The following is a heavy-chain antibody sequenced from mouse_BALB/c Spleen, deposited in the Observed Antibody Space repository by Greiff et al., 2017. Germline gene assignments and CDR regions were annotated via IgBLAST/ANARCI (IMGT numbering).Heavy chain of an antibody. D-gene: IGHD1-1*01. CDR1: GFTFSSYT. CDR2: ISNGGGST. CDR3: ARHEDYYGSSPFPY. V-gene: IGHV5-12-2*01. Sequence: EVNLVESGGGLVQPGGSLKLSCAASGFTFSSYTMSWVRQTPEKRLEWVAYISNGGGSTYYPDTVKGRFTISRDNAKNTLYLQMSSLKSEDTAMYYCARHEDYYGSSPFPYWGQGTLVTVSA. J-gene: IGHJ3*01.